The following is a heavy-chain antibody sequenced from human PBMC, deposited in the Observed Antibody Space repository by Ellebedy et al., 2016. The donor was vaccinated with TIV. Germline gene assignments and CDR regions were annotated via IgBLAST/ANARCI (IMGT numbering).Heavy chain of an antibody. CDR3: AKDQGGGVLAYYYYGMDV. D-gene: IGHD2-21*01. V-gene: IGHV3-30*18. CDR1: GFTLSNYG. J-gene: IGHJ6*02. CDR2: IAYDGINK. Sequence: GESLKISCTVAGFTLSNYGIHWVRQAPGKGLEWVASIAYDGINKYYADSVKGRFTMSRDRSRNTLYLQMNSLRAEDTATYYCAKDQGGGVLAYYYYGMDVWGQGTTVAVSS.